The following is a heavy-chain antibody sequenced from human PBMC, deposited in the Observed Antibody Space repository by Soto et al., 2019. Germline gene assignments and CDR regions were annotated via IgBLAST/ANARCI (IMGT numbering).Heavy chain of an antibody. CDR3: TRDGYYDFWSGYHAIPYYFDY. V-gene: IGHV3-49*03. CDR1: GFTFGDYA. CDR2: IRSKAYGGTT. Sequence: GGSLRLSCTASGFTFGDYAMSWFRQAPGKGLEWVGFIRSKAYGGTTEYAASVKGRFTISRDDSKSIAYLQMNSLKTEDTAVYYCTRDGYYDFWSGYHAIPYYFDYWGQGTLVTVSS. J-gene: IGHJ4*02. D-gene: IGHD3-3*01.